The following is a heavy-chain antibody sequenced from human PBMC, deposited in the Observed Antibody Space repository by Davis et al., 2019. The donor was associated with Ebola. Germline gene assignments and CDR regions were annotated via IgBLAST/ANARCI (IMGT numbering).Heavy chain of an antibody. CDR3: ARSGLSFGVVKYHYGMDV. Sequence: GGSLRLSCADSVITFSSYAMTWVRQAPGKGLEWVSAISGSGGTTYYAGSVKGRFTVSRDNSKKTMYPQMNSLRAEDTAVYYCARSGLSFGVVKYHYGMDVWGKGTTVTVSS. J-gene: IGHJ6*04. D-gene: IGHD3-3*01. V-gene: IGHV3-23*01. CDR1: VITFSSYA. CDR2: ISGSGGTT.